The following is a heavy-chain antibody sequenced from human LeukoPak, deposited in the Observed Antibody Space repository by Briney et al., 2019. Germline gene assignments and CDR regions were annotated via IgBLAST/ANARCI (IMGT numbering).Heavy chain of an antibody. CDR1: GFTFNTYT. Sequence: GGSLRLSCAASGFTFNTYTTNWVRQAPGKGLEWVAVISYDGSNKYYADSVKGRFTISRDNSKNTLYLQMNSLRAEDTAVYYCARDRVGATDYFDYWGQGTLVTVSS. V-gene: IGHV3-30-3*01. J-gene: IGHJ4*02. D-gene: IGHD1-26*01. CDR2: ISYDGSNK. CDR3: ARDRVGATDYFDY.